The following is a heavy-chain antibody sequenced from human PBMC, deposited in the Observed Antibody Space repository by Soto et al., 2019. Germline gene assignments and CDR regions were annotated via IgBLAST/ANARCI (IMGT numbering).Heavy chain of an antibody. J-gene: IGHJ4*02. CDR1: GFTFSSYA. V-gene: IGHV3-23*01. CDR3: AKDRKYSSGWYAPFDY. CDR2: ISGSGGST. D-gene: IGHD6-19*01. Sequence: GWLRRSCAAYGFTFSSYAMSGVRQAPGKGLEWVSAISGSGGSTYYADSVKGRFTISRDNSKNTLYLQMNSLRAEDTAVYYCAKDRKYSSGWYAPFDYWGQGTLVTVSS.